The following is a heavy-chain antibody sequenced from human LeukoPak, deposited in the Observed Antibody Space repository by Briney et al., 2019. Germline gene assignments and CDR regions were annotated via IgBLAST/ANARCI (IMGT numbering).Heavy chain of an antibody. Sequence: PGGSLRLSCAASGFSFNFYAMTWVRQAPGKRLQWVSTINTSGGNTYYAESVRGRFTISRDNSKDTLYLQLNSLTAEDTAIDYCAKPISGGLAVSADWFDPWGQGTLVAVSP. D-gene: IGHD6-19*01. CDR2: INTSGGNT. J-gene: IGHJ5*02. V-gene: IGHV3-23*01. CDR3: AKPISGGLAVSADWFDP. CDR1: GFSFNFYA.